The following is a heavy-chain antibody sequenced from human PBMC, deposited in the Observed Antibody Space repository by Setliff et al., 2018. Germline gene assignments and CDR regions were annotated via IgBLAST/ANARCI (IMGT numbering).Heavy chain of an antibody. CDR3: ARVRRGGYYGSGSSPFDY. D-gene: IGHD3-10*01. CDR2: INHSGST. CDR1: GGSFSGYY. Sequence: SETLSLTCAVYGGSFSGYYWSWNRQPPGKGLEWIGEINHSGSTNYNPSLKSRVTISVDTSKNQFSLKLSSVTAADTAVYYCARVRRGGYYGSGSSPFDYWGQGTLVTVSS. V-gene: IGHV4-34*01. J-gene: IGHJ4*02.